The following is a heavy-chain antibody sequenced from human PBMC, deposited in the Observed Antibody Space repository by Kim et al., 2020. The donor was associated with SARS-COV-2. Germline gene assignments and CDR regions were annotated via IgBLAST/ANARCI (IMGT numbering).Heavy chain of an antibody. J-gene: IGHJ4*02. D-gene: IGHD1-26*01. CDR1: GFTFSSYE. CDR2: ISSSGSTI. Sequence: GGSLRLSCAASGFTFSSYEMNWVRQAPGKGLEWVSYISSSGSTIYYADSVKGRFTISRDNAKNSLYLQMNSLRAEDTAVYYCARMPGVGFDYWGQGTLVTVSS. CDR3: ARMPGVGFDY. V-gene: IGHV3-48*03.